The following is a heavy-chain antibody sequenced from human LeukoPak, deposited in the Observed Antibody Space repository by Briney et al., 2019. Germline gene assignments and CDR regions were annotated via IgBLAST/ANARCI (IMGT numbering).Heavy chain of an antibody. CDR2: ISGGGDDT. Sequence: PGGSLRLSCAVSGFTFSSYVMSWVRQAPGKGLEWVSAISGGGDDTYYADSVKGRFTISRDNSKNTLFLQMNSLRAEDTAVYYCAKGTHSSSFDRGEYGMDVWGQGTTVTVSS. J-gene: IGHJ6*02. CDR3: AKGTHSSSFDRGEYGMDV. V-gene: IGHV3-23*01. CDR1: GFTFSSYV. D-gene: IGHD6-6*01.